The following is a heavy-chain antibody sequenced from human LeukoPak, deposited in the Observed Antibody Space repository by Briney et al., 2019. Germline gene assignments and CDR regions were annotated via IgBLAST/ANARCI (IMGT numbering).Heavy chain of an antibody. J-gene: IGHJ4*02. V-gene: IGHV4-34*01. Sequence: SETLSLTCAVYGGSFSGYYWGWIRQPPGKGLEWIGSIYYSGSTYYNPSLKSRVAISVDTSKNQFSLKLSSVTAADTAVYYCASSKAAAVFRIDYWGQGTLVTVSS. D-gene: IGHD6-13*01. CDR3: ASSKAAAVFRIDY. CDR1: GGSFSGYY. CDR2: IYYSGST.